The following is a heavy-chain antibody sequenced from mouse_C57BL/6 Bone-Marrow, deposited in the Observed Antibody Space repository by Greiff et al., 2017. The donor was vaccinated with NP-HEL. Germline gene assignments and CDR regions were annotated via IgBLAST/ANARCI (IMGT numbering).Heavy chain of an antibody. CDR2: ISGGGGNT. CDR1: GFTFSSYT. Sequence: EVHLVESGGGLVKPGGSLKLSCAASGFTFSSYTMSWVRQTPEKRLEWVATISGGGGNTYYPDSVKGRFTISRDNAKTTLYLQMSRLRSEDTALYHCARHRHTRLDYWGQGTTLTVSS. CDR3: ARHRHTRLDY. D-gene: IGHD5-1-1*01. J-gene: IGHJ2*01. V-gene: IGHV5-9*01.